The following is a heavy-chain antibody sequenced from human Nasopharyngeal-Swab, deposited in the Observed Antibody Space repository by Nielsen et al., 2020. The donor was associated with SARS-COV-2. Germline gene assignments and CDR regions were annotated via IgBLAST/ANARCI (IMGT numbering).Heavy chain of an antibody. J-gene: IGHJ6*02. Sequence: ASVKVSCKASGYTFTGYYTHWVRQAPGQGLEWMGRINPNSGGTNYAQKFQGRVTMTRDTSISTAYMELSRLRSDDTAVYYCASYDYGDYVFYYYGMDVWGQGTTVTVSS. CDR1: GYTFTGYY. D-gene: IGHD4-17*01. V-gene: IGHV1-2*06. CDR2: INPNSGGT. CDR3: ASYDYGDYVFYYYGMDV.